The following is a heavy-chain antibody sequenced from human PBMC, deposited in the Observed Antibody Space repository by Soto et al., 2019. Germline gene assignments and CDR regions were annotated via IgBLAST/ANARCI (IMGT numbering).Heavy chain of an antibody. CDR2: IYYSGST. D-gene: IGHD6-19*01. J-gene: IGHJ3*02. Sequence: SETLSITCAVSVHFISSCNWMWLGQPRGKGLEWIGYIYYSGSTNYNPSLKSRVTISVDTSKNQFSLKLSSVTAADTAVYYCARGQAGIAVAGRAFDIWGQGTMVTVSS. CDR3: ARGQAGIAVAGRAFDI. V-gene: IGHV4-59*01. CDR1: VHFISSCN.